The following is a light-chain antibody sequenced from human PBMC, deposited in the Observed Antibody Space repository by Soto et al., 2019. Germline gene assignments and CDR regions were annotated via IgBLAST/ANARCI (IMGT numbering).Light chain of an antibody. CDR2: DAS. CDR3: QQFSDYPLT. V-gene: IGKV1D-13*01. CDR1: QDISSL. J-gene: IGKJ4*01. Sequence: AIQLTQSPSSLSASVGDRVTITCRASQDISSLFAWYQQRPGNPPKLLIYDASSLESGVPSRFSGSGSGTDFALTISGLQTADFATYYCQQFSDYPLTFGGGTKVEIK.